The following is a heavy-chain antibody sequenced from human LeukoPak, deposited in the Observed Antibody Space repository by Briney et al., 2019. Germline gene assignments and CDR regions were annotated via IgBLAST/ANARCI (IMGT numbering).Heavy chain of an antibody. Sequence: ASVKVSCKASGYTFTSYYMHWVRQAPGQGLEWMGIINPSGGSTSCAQKFQGRVTMTRDTSTSTVYMELSSLRSEDTAVYYCARADSSPYYFDYWGQGTLVTVSS. CDR3: ARADSSPYYFDY. D-gene: IGHD2-2*01. CDR1: GYTFTSYY. J-gene: IGHJ4*02. V-gene: IGHV1-46*01. CDR2: INPSGGST.